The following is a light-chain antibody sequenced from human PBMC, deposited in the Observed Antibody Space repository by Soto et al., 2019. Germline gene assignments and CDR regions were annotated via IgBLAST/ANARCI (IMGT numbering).Light chain of an antibody. J-gene: IGKJ2*01. Sequence: DIQMTQSPSSLSASVGDRVTITCRASQSISNYLNWYQQKPGKAPKLLISAASSLQSGVPSRFSGSGSGTDFTLTISSLQPEDFASYYCQQSYSTPSFGQGTKLEIK. V-gene: IGKV1-39*01. CDR1: QSISNY. CDR2: AAS. CDR3: QQSYSTPS.